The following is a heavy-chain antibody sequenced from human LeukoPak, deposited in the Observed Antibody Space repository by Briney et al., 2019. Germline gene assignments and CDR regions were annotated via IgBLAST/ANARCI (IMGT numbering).Heavy chain of an antibody. V-gene: IGHV4-30-2*01. CDR3: ARARGYSYGGYYFDY. Sequence: SETLSLTCTVSGGSISSGGYYWSWIRQPPGKGLEWIGYIYHSGSTYYNPSLKSRVTISVDRSKNQFSLKLSSVTAADTAVYYCARARGYSYGGYYFDYWGQGTLVTVSS. CDR1: GGSISSGGYY. CDR2: IYHSGST. J-gene: IGHJ4*02. D-gene: IGHD5-18*01.